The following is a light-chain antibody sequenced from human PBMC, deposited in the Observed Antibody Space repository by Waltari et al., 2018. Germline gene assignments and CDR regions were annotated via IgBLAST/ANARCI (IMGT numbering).Light chain of an antibody. Sequence: EIVLTQSPATLSLSPGDRATLSCRASLSVSSYLAWYQQKPGQTPRLLIYEASNRATGIPARFSGSGSGTDFTLTISSLEPEDFAVYYCQHRSNWPRTFGQGTRLEIK. J-gene: IGKJ5*01. CDR3: QHRSNWPRT. V-gene: IGKV3-11*01. CDR2: EAS. CDR1: LSVSSY.